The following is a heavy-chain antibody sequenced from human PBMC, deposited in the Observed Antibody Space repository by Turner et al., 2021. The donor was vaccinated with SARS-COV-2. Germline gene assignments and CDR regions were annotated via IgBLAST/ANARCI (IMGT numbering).Heavy chain of an antibody. CDR2: IYYRGSD. CDR1: GGSISSSSYY. CDR3: ARLMDTAMDDYGTDV. D-gene: IGHD5-18*01. Sequence: QLQLQESGPGLVKPSETLSLTCTVSGGSISSSSYYWGRIRQPPGKGLEWSWNIYYRGSDYYHPSLKSRVTISVAPYKNQFFMKLTAVTAADTAEYYGARLMDTAMDDYGTDVWGQGTTVTVSS. V-gene: IGHV4-39*01. J-gene: IGHJ6*02.